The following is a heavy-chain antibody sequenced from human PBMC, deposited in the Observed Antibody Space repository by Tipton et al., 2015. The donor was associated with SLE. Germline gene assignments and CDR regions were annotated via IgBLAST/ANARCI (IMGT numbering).Heavy chain of an antibody. Sequence: TLSLTCTVSGGSISSHYWSWIRQPPGKGLEWIGYIYYSGSTNYNPSLKSRVTISVDTSKNQFSLKLSSVTAADTAVYYCARVSTGFYYYYGMDVWGQGTTVTVSS. V-gene: IGHV4-59*11. CDR1: GGSISSHY. J-gene: IGHJ6*02. CDR2: IYYSGST. D-gene: IGHD2-8*02. CDR3: ARVSTGFYYYYGMDV.